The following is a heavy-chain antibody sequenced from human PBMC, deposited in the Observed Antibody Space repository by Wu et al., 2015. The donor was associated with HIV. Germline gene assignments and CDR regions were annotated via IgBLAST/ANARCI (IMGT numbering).Heavy chain of an antibody. CDR2: ISAYNGNT. CDR3: ARDRGHDYSNYHNWFDP. CDR1: GGTFTNYG. V-gene: IGHV1-18*01. Sequence: QVQLVQSGAEVKKPGSSVKVSCKASGGTFTNYGISWVRQAPGQGLEWMGWISAYNGNTNYAQKLQGRVTMTTDTSTSTAYMELRSLRSDDTAVYYCARDRGHDYSNYHNWFDPWGQGILVTVSS. J-gene: IGHJ5*02. D-gene: IGHD4-11*01.